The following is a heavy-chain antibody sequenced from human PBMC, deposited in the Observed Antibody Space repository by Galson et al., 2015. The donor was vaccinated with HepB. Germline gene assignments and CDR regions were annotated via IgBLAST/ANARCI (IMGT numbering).Heavy chain of an antibody. CDR3: AKDSTDLGGLSLYDPPLDY. CDR2: ISDENGNT. J-gene: IGHJ4*02. V-gene: IGHV1-18*04. Sequence: SVKVSCKASGYTFTSYGISWVRQAPGQGLEWMGWISDENGNTNYAQKLQGRVTMTTDTATNPTYMELRSLRSDDTAVSYCAKDSTDLGGLSLYDPPLDYWGQGTLVTVSS. CDR1: GYTFTSYG. D-gene: IGHD3-16*02.